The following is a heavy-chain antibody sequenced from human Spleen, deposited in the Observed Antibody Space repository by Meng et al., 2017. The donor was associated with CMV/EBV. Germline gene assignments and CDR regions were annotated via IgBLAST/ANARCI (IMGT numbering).Heavy chain of an antibody. D-gene: IGHD3-22*01. CDR1: GFTFDDSA. J-gene: IGHJ2*01. Sequence: SLKISCVASGFTFDDSAMHWVRQAPGKGLEWVSGISWNSDVIAYADSVKGRFTISRDNAKNSLYLQMNSLRAEDMAFYFCARGSSGYLGGFFGLWGRGTPVTVSS. CDR2: ISWNSDVI. V-gene: IGHV3-9*03. CDR3: ARGSSGYLGGFFGL.